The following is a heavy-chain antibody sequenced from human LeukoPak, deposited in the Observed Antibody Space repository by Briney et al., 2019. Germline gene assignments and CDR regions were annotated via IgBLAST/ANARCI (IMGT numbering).Heavy chain of an antibody. CDR1: EFTFSRFW. D-gene: IGHD3/OR15-3a*01. V-gene: IGHV3-7*01. J-gene: IGHJ2*01. Sequence: PGGSLRLTCAASEFTFSRFWMSRVRQAPVKGLEWVASINQDESRKHYSDSVRGRFTISRDNTRNSLFLHMDSLSVDDTAIYYCAKLIRDVTIYDFWGRGALVTVSS. CDR2: INQDESRK. CDR3: AKLIRDVTIYDF.